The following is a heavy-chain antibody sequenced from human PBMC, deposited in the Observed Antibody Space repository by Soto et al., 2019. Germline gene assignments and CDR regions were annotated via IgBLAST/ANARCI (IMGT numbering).Heavy chain of an antibody. V-gene: IGHV1-69*13. Sequence: GASVKVSCKASGGTFSSYAISWVRQAPGQGLEWMGGIIPIFGTANYAQKFQGRVTITADESTSTAYMELSSLRSEDTAVYYCARGLWELPPYYYYGMDVWGQGTTVTVS. CDR2: IIPIFGTA. D-gene: IGHD1-26*01. CDR3: ARGLWELPPYYYYGMDV. J-gene: IGHJ6*02. CDR1: GGTFSSYA.